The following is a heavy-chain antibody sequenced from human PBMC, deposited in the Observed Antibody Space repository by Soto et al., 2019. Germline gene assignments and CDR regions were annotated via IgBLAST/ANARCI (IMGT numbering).Heavy chain of an antibody. CDR1: GFTFDSYD. V-gene: IGHV3-48*02. CDR2: ISRSSNTM. J-gene: IGHJ4*02. Sequence: EVQLVESGGGLVKPGGSLRLSCATSGFTFDSYDMNWVRQAPGKGLEWVSYISRSSNTMYYVDSVRGRFTISRDNAKNSLYLQMNSLRDEDTAVYFCARHIPALGLIDYWGQGTLVTVSA. CDR3: ARHIPALGLIDY. D-gene: IGHD6-13*01.